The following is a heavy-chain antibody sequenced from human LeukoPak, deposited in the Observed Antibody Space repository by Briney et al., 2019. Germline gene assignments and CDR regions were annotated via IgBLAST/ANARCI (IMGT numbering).Heavy chain of an antibody. V-gene: IGHV3-23*01. CDR3: ARGHSGTTGFDY. D-gene: IGHD1-7*01. J-gene: IGHJ4*02. Sequence: GGSLRLSCAASGFTVSFYAMSWVRQAPGKGLEWVSVIAGGGSSTYYADSVKGRFTISRDNSKNTLYLQMNSLRVEDTAVYYCARGHSGTTGFDYWGQGTLVTVSS. CDR1: GFTVSFYA. CDR2: IAGGGSST.